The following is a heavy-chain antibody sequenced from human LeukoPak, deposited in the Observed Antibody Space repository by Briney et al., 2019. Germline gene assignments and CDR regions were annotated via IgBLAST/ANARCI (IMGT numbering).Heavy chain of an antibody. D-gene: IGHD5-24*01. CDR3: ARDDTPAPGRDNYSWVDY. CDR1: GYTFTNYA. V-gene: IGHV7-4-1*02. J-gene: IGHJ4*02. CDR2: INTNTGNP. Sequence: ASVKVSCKASGYTFTNYAMNWVRQAPGQGLEWMGWINTNTGNPTYARGFTGRFVFSLDTSVSTAYLQISSLKAEDTAVYYCARDDTPAPGRDNYSWVDYWGQGTLVTVSS.